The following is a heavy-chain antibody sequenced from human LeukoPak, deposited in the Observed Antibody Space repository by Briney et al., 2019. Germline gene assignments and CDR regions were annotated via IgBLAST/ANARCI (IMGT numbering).Heavy chain of an antibody. Sequence: SQTLSLTCAISGDSVSSNSAAWSWIRQSPSRGLEWLGRTYYRSKWYNDYAVSVKSRITINPDTSKNHFSLQINSVTPEDTAEYYCGRLNYGFDYWGQGNLVTVSS. CDR3: GRLNYGFDY. CDR1: GDSVSSNSAA. CDR2: TYYRSKWYN. V-gene: IGHV6-1*01. J-gene: IGHJ4*02. D-gene: IGHD3-10*01.